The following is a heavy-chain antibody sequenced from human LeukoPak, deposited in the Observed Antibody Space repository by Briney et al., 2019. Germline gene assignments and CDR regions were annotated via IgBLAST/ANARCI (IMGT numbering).Heavy chain of an antibody. CDR1: VYTFTGFD. CDR3: ARKSLWTIDF. D-gene: IGHD3/OR15-3a*01. CDR2: LNPNNGGT. V-gene: IGHV1-2*02. Sequence: ASVKVSCKASVYTFTGFDIHWLRQAPGQGLECMGWLNPNNGGTDLAQKFEGRLTLTRDTSINTAYMKLTDPEADDTAIYYCARKSLWTIDFWGQGSLVTVSS. J-gene: IGHJ4*02.